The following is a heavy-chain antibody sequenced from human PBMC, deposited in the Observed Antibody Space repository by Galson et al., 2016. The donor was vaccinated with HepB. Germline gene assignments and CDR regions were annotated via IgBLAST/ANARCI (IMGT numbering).Heavy chain of an antibody. CDR2: ISGSGGST. D-gene: IGHD3-10*01. CDR1: GFTFSSYA. CDR3: ITDHLPYREYYFGY. V-gene: IGHV3-23*01. Sequence: SLRLSCAASGFTFSSYAMSWVRQAPGKGLEWVSVISGSGGSTYYADSVRGRFTISRDNSKNTLYLQMNSLRAEDTAVYYCITDHLPYREYYFGYWGQGTLVIVSS. J-gene: IGHJ4*02.